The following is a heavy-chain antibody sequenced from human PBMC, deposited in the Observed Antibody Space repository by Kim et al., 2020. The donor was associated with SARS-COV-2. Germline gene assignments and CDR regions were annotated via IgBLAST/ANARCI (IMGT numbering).Heavy chain of an antibody. CDR1: GFTFSSYP. J-gene: IGHJ3*02. CDR3: ARGDETSGYIFDI. Sequence: GGSLRLSCAASGFTFSSYPMNWVRQAPGRGLEWVSYIRRSSTTIYYAGSVKGRFTISRDDAENSLYLQMNSLRAEDTAVYYCARGDETSGYIFDIWGQGTMVTVSS. CDR2: IRRSSTTI. V-gene: IGHV3-48*01. D-gene: IGHD3-22*01.